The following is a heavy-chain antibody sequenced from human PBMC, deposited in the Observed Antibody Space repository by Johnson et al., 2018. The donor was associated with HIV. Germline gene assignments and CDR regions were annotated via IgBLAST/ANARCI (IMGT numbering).Heavy chain of an antibody. CDR3: ARVGDSSSSLGAFDI. Sequence: QVQLVESGGGLVQPGRSLRLSCAASGFTFSSYAMHWVRQAPGKGLEWVAFIRYDVTKKYYADSVKGRFTISRDNFKNRLYLQMDSLRAEDTAVYYCARVGDSSSSLGAFDIWGQGTMVTVSS. CDR1: GFTFSSYA. J-gene: IGHJ3*02. D-gene: IGHD6-6*01. CDR2: IRYDVTKK. V-gene: IGHV3-30*04.